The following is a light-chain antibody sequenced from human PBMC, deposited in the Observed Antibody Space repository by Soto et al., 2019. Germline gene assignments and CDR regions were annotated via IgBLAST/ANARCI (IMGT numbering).Light chain of an antibody. CDR3: SSYAGSNIYV. CDR1: SSDVGGYNF. Sequence: QSALTQPASVSGSPGQSITISCTGTSSDVGGYNFVSWYQQHPGKAPKLMIYDVTHRPSGVSNRFSGSKSGNTASLTISGLQAEDEADYYCSSYAGSNIYVFGTGTKLTVL. CDR2: DVT. J-gene: IGLJ1*01. V-gene: IGLV2-14*01.